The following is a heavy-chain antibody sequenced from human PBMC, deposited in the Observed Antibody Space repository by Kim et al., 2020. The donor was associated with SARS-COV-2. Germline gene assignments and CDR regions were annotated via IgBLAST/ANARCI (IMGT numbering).Heavy chain of an antibody. CDR3: AILGYCSSTSCYMTYDIAPFDI. D-gene: IGHD2-2*02. CDR2: ISYDGSNK. Sequence: GGSLRLSCAASGFTFSSYGMHWVRQAPGKGLEWVAVISYDGSNKYYADSVKGRFTISRDNSKNTLYLQMNSLRAEDTAVYYCAILGYCSSTSCYMTYDIAPFDIWGQGTMVTVSS. V-gene: IGHV3-30*03. J-gene: IGHJ3*02. CDR1: GFTFSSYG.